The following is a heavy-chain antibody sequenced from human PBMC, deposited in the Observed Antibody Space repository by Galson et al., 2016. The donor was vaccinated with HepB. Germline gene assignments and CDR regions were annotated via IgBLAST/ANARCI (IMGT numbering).Heavy chain of an antibody. Sequence: SLRLSCAASGFTFSSYWMSWVRQAPGKGLEWVANIKQDGSEKYSVDSLKGRFTISRDNSKNTLYLQMNSLRAEDTAVYYCAKDTRYSSGWYLPRSGGGAWGQGTLVTVSS. CDR1: GFTFSSYW. CDR3: AKDTRYSSGWYLPRSGGGA. CDR2: IKQDGSEK. V-gene: IGHV3-7*01. J-gene: IGHJ5*02. D-gene: IGHD6-19*01.